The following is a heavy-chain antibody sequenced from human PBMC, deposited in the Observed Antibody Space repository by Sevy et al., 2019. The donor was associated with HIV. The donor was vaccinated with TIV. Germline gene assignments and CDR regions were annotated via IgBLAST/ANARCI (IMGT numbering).Heavy chain of an antibody. CDR3: AKGINGSGRIKYYYYYGMDV. D-gene: IGHD6-19*01. CDR2: ISGSGGST. V-gene: IGHV3-23*01. J-gene: IGHJ6*02. Sequence: GGSLRLSCAASGFTFSSYAMSWVRQAPGKGLEWVSAISGSGGSTYYADSVKGQFTISRDNSKNTLYLQMNSLRAEDTAVYYCAKGINGSGRIKYYYYYGMDVWGQGTTVAVSS. CDR1: GFTFSSYA.